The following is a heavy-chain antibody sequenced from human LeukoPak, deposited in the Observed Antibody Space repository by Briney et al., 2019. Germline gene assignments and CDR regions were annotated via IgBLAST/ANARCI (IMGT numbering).Heavy chain of an antibody. CDR1: GFTFSRHG. CDR3: AKENHYSSPEYYFDY. Sequence: PGGTLRLSCAASGFTFSRHGMSWVRQAPGKGLEWVSGISWNSGSIGYADSVKGRFTISRDNAKNSLYLQMNSLRAEDMALYYCAKENHYSSPEYYFDYWGQGTLVTVSS. CDR2: ISWNSGSI. V-gene: IGHV3-9*03. D-gene: IGHD6-13*01. J-gene: IGHJ4*02.